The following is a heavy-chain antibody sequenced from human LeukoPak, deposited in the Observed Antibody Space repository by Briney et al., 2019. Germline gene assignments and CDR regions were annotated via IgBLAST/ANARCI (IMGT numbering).Heavy chain of an antibody. CDR1: GYTFTSYG. CDR2: ISAYNGNT. D-gene: IGHD3-22*01. J-gene: IGHJ4*02. V-gene: IGHV1-18*01. Sequence: ASVKVSCKAPGYTFTSYGISCERQAPGQGLEWMGWISAYNGNTNYAQKLQGRVTMTTDTSTSTAYMELRSLRSDDTAVYYCARGSTARYYYDRRGYYRGAFDYWGQGTLVTVSS. CDR3: ARGSTARYYYDRRGYYRGAFDY.